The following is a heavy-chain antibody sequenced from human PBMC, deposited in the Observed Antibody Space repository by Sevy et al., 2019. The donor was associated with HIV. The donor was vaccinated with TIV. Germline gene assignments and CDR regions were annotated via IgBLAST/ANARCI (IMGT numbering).Heavy chain of an antibody. D-gene: IGHD6-19*01. Sequence: GGSLRLSCAASGFNFNEYAMHWVRRAPGKGLEWVSARTWNSDSVVYADSVKGRFTISRDKAKNSLYLQMNSLRPEDTALYYCAKDLISVAGFYAFDMWGQGTMVTVSS. V-gene: IGHV3-9*01. CDR1: GFNFNEYA. J-gene: IGHJ3*02. CDR3: AKDLISVAGFYAFDM. CDR2: RTWNSDSV.